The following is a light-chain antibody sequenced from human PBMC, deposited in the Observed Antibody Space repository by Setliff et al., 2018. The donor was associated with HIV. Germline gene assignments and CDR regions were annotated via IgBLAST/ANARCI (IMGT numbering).Light chain of an antibody. V-gene: IGLV2-14*01. CDR3: SSFTSSGTYV. CDR2: EVI. Sequence: QSVLTQPASVSGSPGQSITISCTGASSDVGGYNYVSWYLQHPGKAPKLMIYEVINRPSGVSNRFSASKSGNTASLTISGLQAEDEADYYCSSFTSSGTYVFGTGTKVTVL. CDR1: SSDVGGYNY. J-gene: IGLJ1*01.